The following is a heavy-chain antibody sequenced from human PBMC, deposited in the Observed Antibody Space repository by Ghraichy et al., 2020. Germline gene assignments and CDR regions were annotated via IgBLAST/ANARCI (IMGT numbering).Heavy chain of an antibody. D-gene: IGHD2-15*01. CDR3: ASCIPSDDSVDY. Sequence: SETLSLTCTVSGGSISSSSYYWGWIRQPPGKGLEWIGSIYYSGSTYYNPYLKSRVTISVDTSKNQFSLKMSSVTAADTAVYYCASCIPSDDSVDYWGQGTLVTVSS. CDR1: GGSISSSSYY. J-gene: IGHJ4*02. V-gene: IGHV4-39*01. CDR2: IYYSGST.